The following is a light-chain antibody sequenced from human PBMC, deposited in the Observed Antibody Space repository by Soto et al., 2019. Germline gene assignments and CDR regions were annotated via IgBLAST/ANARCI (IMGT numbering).Light chain of an antibody. Sequence: HSALSQPASVSGSPGQSITISCTGTISDVGGYNYVAWYQQHPGKVPKLVIYDVINRPSGVSNRFSGSKSGNTASLTISGLQAEDEADYYCSSYTTSDTHVVFGGGTKLTVL. CDR1: ISDVGGYNY. J-gene: IGLJ2*01. CDR3: SSYTTSDTHVV. CDR2: DVI. V-gene: IGLV2-14*01.